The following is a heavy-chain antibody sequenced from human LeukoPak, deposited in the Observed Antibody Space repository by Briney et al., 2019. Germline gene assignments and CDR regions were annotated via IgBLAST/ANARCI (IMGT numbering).Heavy chain of an antibody. CDR3: ARGEYRYGHDY. CDR1: GYTFTGYY. CDR2: INPNSGGGT. D-gene: IGHD5-18*01. V-gene: IGHV1-2*02. J-gene: IGHJ4*02. Sequence: ASVKVSCKASGYTFTGYYMHWVRQAPGQGLEWMGWINPNSGGGTNYAEKLQGRVTMTRDMSASTAYMELSSLRSDDTAVYYCARGEYRYGHDYRGQGTLVTVSS.